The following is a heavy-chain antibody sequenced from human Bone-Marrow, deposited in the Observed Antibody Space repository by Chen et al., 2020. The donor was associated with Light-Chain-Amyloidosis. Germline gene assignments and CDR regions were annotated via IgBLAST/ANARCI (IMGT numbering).Heavy chain of an antibody. CDR3: ARDDGPGSGGGCYGKYYSDH. J-gene: IGHJ4*02. CDR2: QWFAGRTK. CDR1: GFTFSTYG. D-gene: IGHD2-15*01. V-gene: IGHV3-33*01. Sequence: QVHLVESGGGVVQPGRSLSLSCAASGFTFSTYGLHWVGRAPGKGREWVAFQWFAGRTKIYTDFVKGGFTITRDNSKNTVDVQMNSLRAEDTARYYCARDDGPGSGGGCYGKYYSDHWGQETLVTVSS.